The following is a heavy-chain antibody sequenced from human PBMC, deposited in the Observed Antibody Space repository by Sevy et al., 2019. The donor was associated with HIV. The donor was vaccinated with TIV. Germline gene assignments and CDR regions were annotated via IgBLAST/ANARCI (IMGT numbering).Heavy chain of an antibody. D-gene: IGHD3-22*01. CDR2: IRGSGGST. J-gene: IGHJ6*02. V-gene: IGHV3-23*01. CDR3: HGDYDSSQLASYYYYGMDV. Sequence: GGSLRLSCTASGFTFSSYVISWVRQAPGKGLEWVSTIRGSGGSTYYADSVKGRFTISRDNSKNTLYLQMNSLRAEDTAVYYCHGDYDSSQLASYYYYGMDVWGQGTTVTVSS. CDR1: GFTFSSYV.